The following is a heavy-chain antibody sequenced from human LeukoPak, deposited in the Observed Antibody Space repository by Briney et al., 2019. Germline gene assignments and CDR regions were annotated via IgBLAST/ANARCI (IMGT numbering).Heavy chain of an antibody. Sequence: ASVKVSCKASGYTFTSYGISWVRQAPGQGLEWMGWISAYNGNTNYAQKLQGRVTMTTDTSTSTAYMELRSLRSDDTAVYYCARDLRGKGYYDSSGYVIDYWGQGTLVTVSS. V-gene: IGHV1-18*01. CDR1: GYTFTSYG. D-gene: IGHD3-22*01. J-gene: IGHJ4*02. CDR3: ARDLRGKGYYDSSGYVIDY. CDR2: ISAYNGNT.